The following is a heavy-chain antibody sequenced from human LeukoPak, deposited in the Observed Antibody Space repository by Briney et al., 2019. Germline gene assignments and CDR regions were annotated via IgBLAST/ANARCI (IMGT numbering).Heavy chain of an antibody. D-gene: IGHD2-2*01. J-gene: IGHJ4*02. V-gene: IGHV3-74*01. CDR3: ASGSSTSCYD. Sequence: GGSLRLSCAASGFTFSSYWMHSVRQAPGKGLVWVSRINTGGSSTSYADSVKGRFTISRDNAKNTLYLQMNSLRAEDTAVYYCASGSSTSCYDWGQGTLVTVSS. CDR2: INTGGSST. CDR1: GFTFSSYW.